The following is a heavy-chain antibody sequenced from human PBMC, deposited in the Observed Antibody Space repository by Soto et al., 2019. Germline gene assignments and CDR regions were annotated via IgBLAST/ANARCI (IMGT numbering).Heavy chain of an antibody. CDR2: FDPEDGET. Sequence: ASVKVSCKVSGYTLTELSMHWVRQAPGKGLEWMGGFDPEDGETIYAQKFQGRVTMTEDTSTDTAYMELSSLRSEDTAVYYCATAPPYCSGGSCHQRGYFDYWGQGTLVTVSS. CDR3: ATAPPYCSGGSCHQRGYFDY. CDR1: GYTLTELS. V-gene: IGHV1-24*01. J-gene: IGHJ4*02. D-gene: IGHD2-15*01.